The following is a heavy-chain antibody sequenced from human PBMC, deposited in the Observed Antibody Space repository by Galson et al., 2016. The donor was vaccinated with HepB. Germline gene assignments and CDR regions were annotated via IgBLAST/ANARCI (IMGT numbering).Heavy chain of an antibody. CDR2: INAGNGNT. CDR1: GYTFTIYA. Sequence: SVKVSCKASGYTFTIYAMHWVRQAPGQRLEWMGWINAGNGNTYYSQKFQGRVTITRDTSASTAYMELSSLRSEDTAVYYCARIGGSTRYPYFDQWGQGTLVTVSS. V-gene: IGHV1-3*01. J-gene: IGHJ4*02. D-gene: IGHD6-13*01. CDR3: ARIGGSTRYPYFDQ.